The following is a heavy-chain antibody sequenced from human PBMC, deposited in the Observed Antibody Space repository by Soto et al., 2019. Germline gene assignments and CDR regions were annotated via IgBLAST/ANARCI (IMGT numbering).Heavy chain of an antibody. CDR2: IYWDDDK. V-gene: IGHV2-5*02. J-gene: IGHJ6*03. CDR1: GFSLTTSGEA. Sequence: KESGPTLVKPTQTLTLTCTFSGFSLTTSGEAVGWIRQPPGKALEWLALIYWDDDKRSSPSLKSRLTITKETSKNQVVRTMTNMDPVDTATYYCSHIPGSGQLLYSYYYYMDVWGKGTTVTVSS. CDR3: SHIPGSGQLLYSYYYYMDV. D-gene: IGHD3-10*01.